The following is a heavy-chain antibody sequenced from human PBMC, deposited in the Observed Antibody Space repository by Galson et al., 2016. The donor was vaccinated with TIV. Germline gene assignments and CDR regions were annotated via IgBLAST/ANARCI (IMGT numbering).Heavy chain of an antibody. CDR1: GGTFSSFT. V-gene: IGHV1-69*02. D-gene: IGHD3-3*01. CDR3: ASDHEGDSWSGSYRVGYYNFMDV. Sequence: SVKVSCKASGGTFSSFTISWVRQAPGQGLECMGRIIPILGIANYAQKFQGRLSIIADKSTSTAYMEMSSLRSEDTAVYYCASDHEGDSWSGSYRVGYYNFMDVWGKGTTVTVSS. CDR2: IIPILGIA. J-gene: IGHJ6*03.